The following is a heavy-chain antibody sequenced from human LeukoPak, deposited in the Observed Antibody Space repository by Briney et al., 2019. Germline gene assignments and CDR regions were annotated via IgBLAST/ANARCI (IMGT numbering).Heavy chain of an antibody. D-gene: IGHD6-19*01. V-gene: IGHV4-59*01. J-gene: IGHJ4*02. CDR2: IYYSGST. Sequence: KPSETLSLTCTVSGGSISSYYWSWIRQPPRKGLEWIGYIYYSGSTNYNPSLKSRVTISVDTSKNQFALKLSSVTAADTAVYYCARGRPGSGWAHYFDYWGQGTLVTVSS. CDR3: ARGRPGSGWAHYFDY. CDR1: GGSISSYY.